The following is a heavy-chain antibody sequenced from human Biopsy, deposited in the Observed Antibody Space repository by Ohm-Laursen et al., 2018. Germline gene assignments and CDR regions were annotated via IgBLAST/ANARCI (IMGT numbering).Heavy chain of an antibody. CDR1: GASVRSHF. Sequence: PSDTLSLTCTLSGASVRSHFLTWIRQPPGKGLQWIGSISNSGTTKSSPSLKSRVNISLHTSKNQLSLNLTSVTAADTAVYYCARLSTLFGVADFTDDWGQGTLVTVSS. D-gene: IGHD3-3*01. V-gene: IGHV4-59*08. CDR2: ISNSGTT. CDR3: ARLSTLFGVADFTDD. J-gene: IGHJ4*02.